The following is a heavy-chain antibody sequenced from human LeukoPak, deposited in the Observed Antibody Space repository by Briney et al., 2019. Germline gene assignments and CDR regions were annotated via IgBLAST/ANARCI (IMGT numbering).Heavy chain of an antibody. CDR1: GGSFSGYY. CDR2: INHSGST. CDR3: ARGRSPGY. Sequence: PSETLSLTCAVYGGSFSGYYWSWIRQPPGKGLEWIGEINHSGSTNYNPSLKSRVTISVDTSKNHFSLKLTSVTAADTAVYYCARGRSPGYWGQGTLVTVSS. J-gene: IGHJ4*02. V-gene: IGHV4-34*01.